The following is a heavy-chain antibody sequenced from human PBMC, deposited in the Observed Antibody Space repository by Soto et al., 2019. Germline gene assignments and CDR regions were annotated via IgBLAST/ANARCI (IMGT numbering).Heavy chain of an antibody. J-gene: IGHJ4*02. V-gene: IGHV4-59*01. Sequence: PSETLSLTCTVSGGSISSYYCNWVRQPPGKGLEWVGYIYYSGSTNYNPSLKSRVNISIDTSKSQFSLRLSSVTAADTAVYYCARAGGYASPYSYWGQGIQVIVSS. CDR1: GGSISSYY. CDR2: IYYSGST. CDR3: ARAGGYASPYSY. D-gene: IGHD5-12*01.